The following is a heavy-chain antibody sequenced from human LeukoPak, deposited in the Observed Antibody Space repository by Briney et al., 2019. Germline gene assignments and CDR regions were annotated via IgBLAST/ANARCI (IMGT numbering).Heavy chain of an antibody. V-gene: IGHV3-48*01. CDR3: VRDLNWAFDY. CDR1: GFTFSRYT. Sequence: PGGSLRLSCAASGFTFSRYTMNWVRQAPGKELEWISNIRSESSSTTYADSVEGRFTISRDNAKNSLYLQINSLRAEDTAVYYCVRDLNWAFDYWGQGTLVTVSS. D-gene: IGHD3-16*01. J-gene: IGHJ4*02. CDR2: IRSESSST.